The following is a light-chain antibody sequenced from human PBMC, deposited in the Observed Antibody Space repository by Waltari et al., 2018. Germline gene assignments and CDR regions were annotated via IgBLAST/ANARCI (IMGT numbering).Light chain of an antibody. CDR3: QSYDNSLNSV. J-gene: IGLJ2*01. CDR2: GNT. V-gene: IGLV1-40*01. Sequence: QSGLTQPPSVSGAPGQRVTISCTGSSSNIGAGYDVHWYQLLPGTAPKVLIYGNTNRPSGVPDRFSGYKSGTSASLAITGLQAEDEADYYCQSYDNSLNSVFGGGTKLTVL. CDR1: SSNIGAGYD.